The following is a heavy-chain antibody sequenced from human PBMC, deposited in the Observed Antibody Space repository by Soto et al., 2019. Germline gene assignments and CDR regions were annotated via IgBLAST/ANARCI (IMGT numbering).Heavy chain of an antibody. V-gene: IGHV1-18*01. CDR2: INTYNANT. D-gene: IGHD6-13*01. CDR1: GYTFTNYG. CDR3: ARDLLYSTRSTVRFDI. Sequence: VQLVQSGVGVKKPGASVKVSCKASGYTFTNYGISWVRQAPGQGLEWMGWINTYNANTNYAQKVQGRVTLTTETSTSTAYMELRSLRPDDTAVYYCARDLLYSTRSTVRFDIWGQGTMLTVSS. J-gene: IGHJ3*02.